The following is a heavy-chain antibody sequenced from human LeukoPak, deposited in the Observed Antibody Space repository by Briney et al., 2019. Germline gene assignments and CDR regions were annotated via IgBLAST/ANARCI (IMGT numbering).Heavy chain of an antibody. D-gene: IGHD3-10*01. CDR1: GFTFRGYG. Sequence: PGGSLRLSCAASGFTFRGYGMHWVRQAPGKGREWVAVAWYDGSKKYYVDSVKGRFTIARDNSKNTVYLQMNSLRAEDTGVYHCARDSYSGSGNYVFDYWGQGTLVTVSS. V-gene: IGHV3-33*01. CDR3: ARDSYSGSGNYVFDY. CDR2: AWYDGSKK. J-gene: IGHJ4*02.